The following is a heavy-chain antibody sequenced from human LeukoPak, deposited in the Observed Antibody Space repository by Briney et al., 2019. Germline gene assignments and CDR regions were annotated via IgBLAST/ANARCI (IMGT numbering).Heavy chain of an antibody. CDR2: IDPSGGST. J-gene: IGHJ4*02. CDR1: GYTFTSYY. Sequence: GASVKVSCKASGYTFTSYYMHWVRQAPGQGLEWMGIIDPSGGSTSYAQKFQGRVTMTRDMSTSTVYMELSSLRSEDTAVYYCAREGSMVRGVGIFGFDYWGQGTLVTVSS. CDR3: AREGSMVRGVGIFGFDY. V-gene: IGHV1-46*01. D-gene: IGHD3-10*01.